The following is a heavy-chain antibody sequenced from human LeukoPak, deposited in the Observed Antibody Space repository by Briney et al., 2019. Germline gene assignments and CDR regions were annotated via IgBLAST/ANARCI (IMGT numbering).Heavy chain of an antibody. CDR3: ARRPLHSQNWLAP. V-gene: IGHV5-51*01. Sequence: ESLKISCKGYGDRFTSYWVAWGRQMPGKGLEWMGIIFPGDSDTRYSPSIQGQVTISVDRSISTAYLQWSSLKASDTAIYYCARRPLHSQNWLAPWGQGTLVTVCS. J-gene: IGHJ5*02. CDR1: GDRFTSYW. CDR2: IFPGDSDT.